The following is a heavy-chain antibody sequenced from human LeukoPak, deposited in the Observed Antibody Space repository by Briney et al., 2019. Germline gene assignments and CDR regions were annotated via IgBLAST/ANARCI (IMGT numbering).Heavy chain of an antibody. Sequence: GGSLRLSCAASGFTFSSYSMNWVRQAPGKGLEWVSSISSSSSYIYYADSVKGRFTISRDNAKNSLYLQMNSLRAEDTAVYYCASAPQAYGGNSDDYWGQGTLVTVSS. V-gene: IGHV3-21*01. J-gene: IGHJ4*02. D-gene: IGHD4-23*01. CDR1: GFTFSSYS. CDR2: ISSSSSYI. CDR3: ASAPQAYGGNSDDY.